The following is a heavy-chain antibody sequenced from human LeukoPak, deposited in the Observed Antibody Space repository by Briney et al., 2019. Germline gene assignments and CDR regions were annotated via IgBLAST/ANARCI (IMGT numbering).Heavy chain of an antibody. CDR1: GFTFSSYS. Sequence: GGSLRLSCAASGFTFSSYSMNWVRQAPGKGLEWVSYISSSSTIYYADSVKGRFTISRDNAKNSLYLQMNSLRAEDTAVYYCARDLRNVPVVAWGYYYGMDVWGQGTTVTVSS. CDR2: ISSSSTI. CDR3: ARDLRNVPVVAWGYYYGMDV. J-gene: IGHJ6*02. V-gene: IGHV3-48*04. D-gene: IGHD2-2*01.